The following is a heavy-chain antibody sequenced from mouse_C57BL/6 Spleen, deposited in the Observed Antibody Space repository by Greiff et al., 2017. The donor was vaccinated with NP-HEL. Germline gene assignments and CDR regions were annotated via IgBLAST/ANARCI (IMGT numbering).Heavy chain of an antibody. J-gene: IGHJ4*01. CDR3: ARRGDYAMDY. CDR2: IYPGDGDT. Sequence: QVQLQQSGPELVKPGASVKISCKASGYAFSSSWMNWVKQRPGKGLEWIGRIYPGDGDTNYNGKFKGKATLTADKSSSTAYMQLSSLTSEDSAVYLCARRGDYAMDYWGQGTSVTVSS. CDR1: GYAFSSSW. V-gene: IGHV1-82*01.